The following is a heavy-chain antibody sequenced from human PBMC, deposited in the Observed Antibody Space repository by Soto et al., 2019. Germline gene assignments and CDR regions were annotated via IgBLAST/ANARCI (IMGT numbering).Heavy chain of an antibody. V-gene: IGHV1-2*02. J-gene: IGHJ2*01. CDR2: INPDSGGT. CDR1: GYTFTDYY. D-gene: IGHD2-2*01. CDR3: AIRTGQLAIISEFDGDWFFEV. Sequence: ASVEVSCEASGYTFTDYYIHWGRQAPGQGLEWVGWINPDSGGTNLAQRFQGRVTMTSDTSINTAYMELSSLRPDDTAVYYCAIRTGQLAIISEFDGDWFFEVWGRGTLVTVSS.